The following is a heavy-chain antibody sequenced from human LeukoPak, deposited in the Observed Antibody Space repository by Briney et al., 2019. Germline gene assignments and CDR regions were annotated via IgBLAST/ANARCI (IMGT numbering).Heavy chain of an antibody. CDR2: ISAYNGNT. V-gene: IGHV1-18*01. Sequence: WAPVKVSCTASGYTFTSYGISWVRQAPGQGLEWMGWISAYNGNTNYAQKLQGRVTMTTDTSTNTAYMELRSLRSDDTAVYYCARDLGEDTTMIFFDYWGQGTPVTVSS. CDR3: ARDLGEDTTMIFFDY. D-gene: IGHD5-18*01. CDR1: GYTFTSYG. J-gene: IGHJ4*02.